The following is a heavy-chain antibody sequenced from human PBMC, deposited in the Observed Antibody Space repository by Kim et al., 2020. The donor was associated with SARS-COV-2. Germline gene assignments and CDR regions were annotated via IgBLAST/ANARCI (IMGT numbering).Heavy chain of an antibody. CDR3: ASSKSLGDIVVVPAAMGTYYYYGMDV. Sequence: SVKVSCKASGGTFSSYAISWVRQAPGQGLEWMGGIIPIFGTANYAQKFQGRVTITADESTSTADMELSSLRSEDTAVYYCASSKSLGDIVVVPAAMGTYYYYGMDVWGQGTTVTVSS. D-gene: IGHD2-2*01. CDR1: GGTFSSYA. CDR2: IIPIFGTA. V-gene: IGHV1-69*13. J-gene: IGHJ6*02.